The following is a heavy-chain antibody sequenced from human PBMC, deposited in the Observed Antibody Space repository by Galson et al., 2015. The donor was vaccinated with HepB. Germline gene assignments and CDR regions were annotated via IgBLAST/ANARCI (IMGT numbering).Heavy chain of an antibody. CDR1: GFTFNNYN. V-gene: IGHV3-21*01. D-gene: IGHD6-19*01. Sequence: SLRLSCAASGFTFNNYNVNWVRQAPGKGLEWVSSISSSSDYIYYADSVKGRFTISRDNAKNSLYLQMSSLRAEDTAMYYCARDWGIAVAGTWWFEPWGQGTLVTVSS. CDR3: ARDWGIAVAGTWWFEP. CDR2: ISSSSDYI. J-gene: IGHJ5*02.